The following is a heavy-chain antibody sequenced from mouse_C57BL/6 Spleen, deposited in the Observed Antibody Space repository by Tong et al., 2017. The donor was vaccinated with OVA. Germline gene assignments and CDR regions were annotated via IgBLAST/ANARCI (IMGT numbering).Heavy chain of an antibody. V-gene: IGHV5-9-3*01. D-gene: IGHD1-1*01. CDR2: INSDGGST. Sequence: EVQLQESGGGLVKPGGSLKLSCAASGFTFSSYAMSWVRQTPEKRLELVAAINSDGGSTYYPDTMERRFIISRDNTKKTLYLQMSSLRSEDTAMYYCARGGAVVPFAYWGQGTLVTVS. J-gene: IGHJ3*01. CDR1: GFTFSSYA. CDR3: ARGGAVVPFAY.